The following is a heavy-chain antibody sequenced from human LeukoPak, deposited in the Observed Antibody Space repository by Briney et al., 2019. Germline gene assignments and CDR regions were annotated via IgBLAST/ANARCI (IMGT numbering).Heavy chain of an antibody. CDR2: IIPIFGIA. V-gene: IGHV1-69*04. Sequence: SVKVSCKASGGTFSSYAISWVRQAPGQGLEWMGRIIPIFGIANYAQKFQGRVTITADKSTSTAYMELSSLRSEDTAEYYCARHAADYYDSSGYYLWGQGTLVTVSS. CDR1: GGTFSSYA. J-gene: IGHJ4*02. D-gene: IGHD3-22*01. CDR3: ARHAADYYDSSGYYL.